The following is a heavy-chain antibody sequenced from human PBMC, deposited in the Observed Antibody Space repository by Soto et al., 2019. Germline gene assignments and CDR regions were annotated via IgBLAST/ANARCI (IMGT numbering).Heavy chain of an antibody. V-gene: IGHV3-9*01. Sequence: SLKISCAASGFTFDDYAMHWVRQAPGKGLEWVSGISWNSGSIGYADSVKGRFTISRDNAKNSLYLQMNSLRAEDTALYYCAKDIGSSVSAGYYYYGMDVWGQGTTVTVSS. CDR3: AKDIGSSVSAGYYYYGMDV. CDR2: ISWNSGSI. J-gene: IGHJ6*02. CDR1: GFTFDDYA.